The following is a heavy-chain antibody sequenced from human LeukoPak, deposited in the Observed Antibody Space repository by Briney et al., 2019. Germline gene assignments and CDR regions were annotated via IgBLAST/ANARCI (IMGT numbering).Heavy chain of an antibody. V-gene: IGHV4-31*03. D-gene: IGHD3-10*01. J-gene: IGHJ5*02. CDR3: ARCRAEGFGSGELFDWFDP. Sequence: PSQTLSLTCTVSGGSISSGGYYWSWIRQHPGKGLEWIGYIYYSGSTYYNPSLKSRVTISVDTSKNQFSLKLSSVTAADTAVYYCARCRAEGFGSGELFDWFDPWGQGTLVTVSS. CDR1: GGSISSGGYY. CDR2: IYYSGST.